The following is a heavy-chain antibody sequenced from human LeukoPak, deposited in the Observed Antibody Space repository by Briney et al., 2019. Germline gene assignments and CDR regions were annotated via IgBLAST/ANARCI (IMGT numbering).Heavy chain of an antibody. Sequence: SETLSLTCAVYGGSFSGYYWSWIRQPPGKGLEWIGKINHSGSTNYNPSLKSRVTISVDTSKNQFSLKLSSVTAADTAVYYCAAIPSSSWYLDPWGQGTLVTVSS. D-gene: IGHD6-13*01. CDR2: INHSGST. CDR1: GGSFSGYY. CDR3: AAIPSSSWYLDP. J-gene: IGHJ5*02. V-gene: IGHV4-34*01.